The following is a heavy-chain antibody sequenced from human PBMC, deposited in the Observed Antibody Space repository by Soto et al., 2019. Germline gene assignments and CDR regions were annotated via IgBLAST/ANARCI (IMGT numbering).Heavy chain of an antibody. J-gene: IGHJ5*02. CDR3: ARGFRHYYDFWSGYYKGWFDP. Sequence: PSETLSLTCAVYCGSFSGYYWSWIRQPPGKGLEWIGEINHSGSTNYNPSLKSRVTISVDTSKNQFSLKLSSVTAADTAVYYCARGFRHYYDFWSGYYKGWFDPWGQGTLVTVSS. CDR2: INHSGST. D-gene: IGHD3-3*01. CDR1: CGSFSGYY. V-gene: IGHV4-34*01.